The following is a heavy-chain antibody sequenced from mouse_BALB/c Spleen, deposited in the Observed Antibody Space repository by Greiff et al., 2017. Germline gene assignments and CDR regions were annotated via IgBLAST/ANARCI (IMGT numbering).Heavy chain of an antibody. CDR2: INPSTGYT. V-gene: IGHV1-7*01. J-gene: IGHJ2*01. CDR3: ARKDSLRRYFDY. CDR1: GYTFTSYW. D-gene: IGHD1-2*01. Sequence: VKLQQSGAELAKPGASVKMSCKASGYTFTSYWMHWVKQRPGQGLEWIGYINPSTGYTEYNQKFKDKATLTADKSSSTAYMLLSSLTSEDSAVYYCARKDSLRRYFDYWGQGTTLTVSS.